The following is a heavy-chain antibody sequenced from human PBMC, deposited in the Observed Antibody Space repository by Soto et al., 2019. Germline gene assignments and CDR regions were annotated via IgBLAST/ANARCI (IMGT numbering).Heavy chain of an antibody. J-gene: IGHJ5*02. CDR2: INSDGSST. V-gene: IGHV3-74*01. Sequence: GGSLRLSCAASGFTFSSYWMHWVRQAPGKGLVWVSRINSDGSSTSYADSVKGRFTISRDNAKNTLYLQMNSLRAEDTAVYYCARASVCSGGSCYDWFDPWGQGTLVTVSS. CDR3: ARASVCSGGSCYDWFDP. CDR1: GFTFSSYW. D-gene: IGHD2-15*01.